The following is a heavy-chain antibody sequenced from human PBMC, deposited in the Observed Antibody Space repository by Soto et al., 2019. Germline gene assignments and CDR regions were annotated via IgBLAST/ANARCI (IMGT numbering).Heavy chain of an antibody. CDR2: ISAYNGNT. CDR3: ARRRALDYDFWSGHKYFDY. CDR1: GYTFTSYG. Sequence: VKVSCKASGYTFTSYGISWVRQAPGQGHKWMGWISAYNGNTNYAQKLQGRVTMTTDTSTSTAYMELRSLRSDDTAVYYCARRRALDYDFWSGHKYFDYWGQGTLVTVSS. J-gene: IGHJ4*02. D-gene: IGHD3-3*01. V-gene: IGHV1-18*01.